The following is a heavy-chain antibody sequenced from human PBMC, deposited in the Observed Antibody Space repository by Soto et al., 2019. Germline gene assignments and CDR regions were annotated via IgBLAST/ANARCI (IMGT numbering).Heavy chain of an antibody. V-gene: IGHV3-23*01. D-gene: IGHD5-18*01. CDR3: AKHWEVRGYSYGYKRGILDP. Sequence: GGSLRLSCAGSGFNFSSYAMSWVRQAPGKGLEWVSGISGSGGSKYHADSVKGRFTISRDNSKNTLYLQMNSLRAEDTAVYYCAKHWEVRGYSYGYKRGILDPWGQGTLVTVSS. J-gene: IGHJ5*02. CDR2: ISGSGGSK. CDR1: GFNFSSYA.